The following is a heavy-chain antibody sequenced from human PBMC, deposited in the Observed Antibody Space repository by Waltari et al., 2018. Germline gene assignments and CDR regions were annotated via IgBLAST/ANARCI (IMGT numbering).Heavy chain of an antibody. Sequence: QVQLVESGGGVVQPGGSLRLSCAASVFTFSSYGLPWVRPAPGKGLEWVAFIRYDGSNKYYADSVKGRFTISRDNSKNTLYLQMNSLRAEDTAVYYCASDRSRWERLFDYWGQGTLVTVSS. CDR3: ASDRSRWERLFDY. V-gene: IGHV3-30*02. CDR1: VFTFSSYG. J-gene: IGHJ4*02. CDR2: IRYDGSNK. D-gene: IGHD1-26*01.